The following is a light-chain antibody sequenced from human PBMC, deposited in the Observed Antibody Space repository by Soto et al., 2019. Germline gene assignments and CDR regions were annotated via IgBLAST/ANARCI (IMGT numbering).Light chain of an antibody. CDR1: NIGSKS. CDR2: YDS. J-gene: IGLJ1*01. Sequence: SYELTQPPSVSVAPGKTARITCGGNNIGSKSVHWYQQKPGQAPVLVIYYDSDRPSGIPERFSGSNSGNTATLTISRVEAGDEADYYCQVWDSSSDHRNVFGTRTKLTVL. CDR3: QVWDSSSDHRNV. V-gene: IGLV3-21*04.